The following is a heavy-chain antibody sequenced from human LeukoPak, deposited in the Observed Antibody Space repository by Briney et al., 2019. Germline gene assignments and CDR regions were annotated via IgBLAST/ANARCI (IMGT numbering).Heavy chain of an antibody. V-gene: IGHV3-7*01. CDR3: ARAMDV. J-gene: IGHJ6*02. CDR1: GFTSSSYW. CDR2: IKQDGSEK. Sequence: QSGGSLRLSCAASGFTSSSYWMTWVRQAPGKGLEWVANIKQDGSEKYYVDSVKGRFTISRDNAKNSLYLQMNSLRVEDTAVYYCARAMDVWGQGTTVTVSS.